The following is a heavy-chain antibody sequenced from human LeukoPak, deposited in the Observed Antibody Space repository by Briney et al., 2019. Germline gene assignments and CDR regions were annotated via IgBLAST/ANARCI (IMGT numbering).Heavy chain of an antibody. Sequence: GASVKVSCKASGYTFTGYYMHWVRQAPGQGLEWMGWINPNSGGTNYAQKFQGRVTMTRDTSISTAYMELSRLRSDDTAVYYCARAARIAAASPSPFGYRGQGTLVTVSS. CDR3: ARAARIAAASPSPFGY. CDR1: GYTFTGYY. V-gene: IGHV1-2*02. CDR2: INPNSGGT. J-gene: IGHJ4*02. D-gene: IGHD6-13*01.